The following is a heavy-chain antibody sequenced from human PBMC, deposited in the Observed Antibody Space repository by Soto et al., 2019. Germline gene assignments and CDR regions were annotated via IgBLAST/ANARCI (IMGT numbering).Heavy chain of an antibody. Sequence: QVQLQESGPGLVKPSQTLSLTCTVSGGSISSGGYYWSWIRQHPGKGLEWIGYIYYSGSTYYNPSLRSRVTISVDTSKNQFSRKLSSVTAADTAVYYCARESIAVAGCLDYWGQGTLVTVSS. CDR2: IYYSGST. V-gene: IGHV4-31*03. J-gene: IGHJ4*02. D-gene: IGHD6-19*01. CDR1: GGSISSGGYY. CDR3: ARESIAVAGCLDY.